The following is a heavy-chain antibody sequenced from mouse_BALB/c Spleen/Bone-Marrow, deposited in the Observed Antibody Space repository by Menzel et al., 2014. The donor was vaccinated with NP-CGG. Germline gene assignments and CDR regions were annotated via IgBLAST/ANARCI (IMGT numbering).Heavy chain of an antibody. CDR2: IRSKSNNYAT. CDR3: VRPSYGNYEGFAS. D-gene: IGHD2-1*01. J-gene: IGHJ3*01. V-gene: IGHV10-1*02. Sequence: EVKLMESGGGLVQPKGSLKLSCAASGFTFNTYAMNWVRQAPGQGLEWVARIRSKSNNYATYYADSVNDRFTISRDDSQSLLYLQMNNLKTEDTAMYYCVRPSYGNYEGFASWGQGTLVTVSA. CDR1: GFTFNTYA.